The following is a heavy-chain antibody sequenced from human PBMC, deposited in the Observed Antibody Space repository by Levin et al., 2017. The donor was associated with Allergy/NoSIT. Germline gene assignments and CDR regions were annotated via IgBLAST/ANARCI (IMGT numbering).Heavy chain of an antibody. CDR2: TYYRSKWFN. D-gene: IGHD6-19*01. J-gene: IGHJ4*02. Sequence: SPTLSLPCDISGDSVSSTSGAWNWIRQSPSRGLEWLGRTYYRSKWFNEYAVSVKSRITISPDTSRNQFSLHLNSVTPEDTAVYYCAGGTFANGWNYWGQGTLVTVSS. CDR1: GDSVSSTSGA. CDR3: AGGTFANGWNY. V-gene: IGHV6-1*01.